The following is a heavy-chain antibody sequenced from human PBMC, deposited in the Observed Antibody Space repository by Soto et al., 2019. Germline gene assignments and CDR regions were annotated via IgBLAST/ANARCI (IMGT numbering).Heavy chain of an antibody. Sequence: GASVKVSCKASGGTFSSYAMSWVRQAPGQGLEWMGGIIPIFGTANYAQKFQGRVTITADKSTSAAYMELSSLRSDDTAVYYCAVGGWLDSEQLAPKSWGQGTLVTVSS. CDR2: IIPIFGTA. J-gene: IGHJ5*02. V-gene: IGHV1-69*06. D-gene: IGHD6-6*01. CDR3: AVGGWLDSEQLAPKS. CDR1: GGTFSSYA.